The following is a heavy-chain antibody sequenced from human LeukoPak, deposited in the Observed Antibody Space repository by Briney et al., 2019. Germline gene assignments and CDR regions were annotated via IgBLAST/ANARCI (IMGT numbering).Heavy chain of an antibody. D-gene: IGHD2-15*01. Sequence: ASVKVSCKVSGITLNDLSIQWVRQAPGKGLEWMGIINPSGGSTSYSQKFQGRVNMTRDMSTSTVYMELSSLRSEDTAVYYCARWWPYYFDYWGQGTLVTVSS. CDR1: GITLNDLS. CDR3: ARWWPYYFDY. J-gene: IGHJ4*02. V-gene: IGHV1-46*02. CDR2: INPSGGST.